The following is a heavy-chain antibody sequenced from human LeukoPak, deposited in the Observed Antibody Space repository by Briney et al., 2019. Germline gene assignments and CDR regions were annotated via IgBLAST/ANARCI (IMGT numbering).Heavy chain of an antibody. CDR1: GFTFDDYA. CDR2: ISGDGGST. Sequence: GGSLRLSCAASGFTFDDYAMHWVRQAPGKGLEWVSLISGDGGSTYYADSVKGRFTISRDNSKNSLYLQMNSLRAEDTALYYCAIPATVTTPYDAFDIWGQGTMVTVSS. D-gene: IGHD4-17*01. J-gene: IGHJ3*02. V-gene: IGHV3-43*02. CDR3: AIPATVTTPYDAFDI.